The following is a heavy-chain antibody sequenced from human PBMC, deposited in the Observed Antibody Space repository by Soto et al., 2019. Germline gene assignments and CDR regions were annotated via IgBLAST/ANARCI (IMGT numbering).Heavy chain of an antibody. J-gene: IGHJ6*03. CDR2: IYYSGST. Sequence: PSETLSLTCTVSGGSISSVGYYWSWIRQHPGKGLEWIGYIYYSGSTYYNPSLKSRVTISVDTSKNQFSLKLSSVTAADTAVYYCARGGGYSGYDSYSYYYYYMDVWGKGTTVTVS. CDR3: ARGGGYSGYDSYSYYYYYMDV. CDR1: GGSISSVGYY. D-gene: IGHD5-12*01. V-gene: IGHV4-31*03.